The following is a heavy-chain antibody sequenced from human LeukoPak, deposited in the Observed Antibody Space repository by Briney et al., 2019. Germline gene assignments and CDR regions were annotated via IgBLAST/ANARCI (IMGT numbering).Heavy chain of an antibody. CDR1: EGFMSRYY. V-gene: IGHV4-34*01. J-gene: IGHJ3*02. CDR3: ARGQAFDI. Sequence: WVNKSLNCGVCEGFMSRYYWSGVPRPKGKGLEWIEEINHSGSTNYNPSLKSRVTISVDTSKNQFSLKLSSVTAADTAVYYCARGQAFDIWGQGTMVTVSS. CDR2: INHSGST.